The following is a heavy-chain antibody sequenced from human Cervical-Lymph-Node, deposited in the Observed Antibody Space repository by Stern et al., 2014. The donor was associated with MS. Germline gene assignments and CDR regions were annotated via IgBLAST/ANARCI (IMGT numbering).Heavy chain of an antibody. CDR2: ISGSGDST. D-gene: IGHD6-19*01. CDR3: AKGGQWLAVDY. V-gene: IGHV3-23*04. CDR1: GLPFSNHA. J-gene: IGHJ4*02. Sequence: EDQLVESGGGLVQPGGSLRLSCAVSGLPFSNHAMTWVRQAPGKGLAWVSDISGSGDSTYYSDSVKGRFTISRDNSKNTLYLQMNNLGVEDTAVYYCAKGGQWLAVDYWGQGTLVTVSS.